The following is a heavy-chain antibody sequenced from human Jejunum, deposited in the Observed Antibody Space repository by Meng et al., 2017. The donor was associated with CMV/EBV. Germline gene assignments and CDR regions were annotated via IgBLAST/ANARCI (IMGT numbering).Heavy chain of an antibody. CDR2: ISYDGAKK. CDR3: ARDRGHYYYDSLLYYQGWFDP. J-gene: IGHJ5*02. CDR1: GFTFSRQT. V-gene: IGHV3-30-3*01. D-gene: IGHD3-16*01. Sequence: QEQLMQSGGGVVQPGRSLRLSFSVSGFTFSRQTMHWIRQAPGKGLEWVAVISYDGAKKFYADSVKGRFTISRDNSKDTLYLQMDTLKSEDTAIYYCARDRGHYYYDSLLYYQGWFDPWGQGDLVTVSS.